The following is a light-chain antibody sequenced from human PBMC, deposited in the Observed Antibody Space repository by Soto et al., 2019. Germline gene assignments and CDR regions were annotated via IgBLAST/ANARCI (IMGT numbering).Light chain of an antibody. Sequence: DIVMTQSPSSLSASVGYRVTITCQASQDISNYLNWYQQKPGKAPKLLIYDASNLETGVPSRFSGSGSGTDFTFTISSLQPEDIATYYCQQYDNLLLTFGGGTKVDIK. CDR3: QQYDNLLLT. CDR1: QDISNY. CDR2: DAS. V-gene: IGKV1-33*01. J-gene: IGKJ4*01.